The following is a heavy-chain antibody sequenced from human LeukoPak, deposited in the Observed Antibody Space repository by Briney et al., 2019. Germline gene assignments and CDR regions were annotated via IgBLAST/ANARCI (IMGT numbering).Heavy chain of an antibody. CDR2: INHSGST. CDR3: ARVKGSGRYYYYGMDV. CDR1: DGSFSGYY. J-gene: IGHJ6*02. D-gene: IGHD3-10*01. Sequence: SETLSLTCAVYDGSFSGYYWSWIRQPPGKGLEWIGEINHSGSTNYNPSLKSRVTISVDTSKNQFSLKLSSVTAADTAVYYCARVKGSGRYYYYGMDVWGQGTTVTVSS. V-gene: IGHV4-34*01.